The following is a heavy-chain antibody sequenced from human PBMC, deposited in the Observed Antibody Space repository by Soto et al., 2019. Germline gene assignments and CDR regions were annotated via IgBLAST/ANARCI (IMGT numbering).Heavy chain of an antibody. CDR2: INHSGST. D-gene: IGHD3-3*01. CDR3: ARGRSRMLDFWSGYPASPGGFDP. V-gene: IGHV4-34*01. J-gene: IGHJ5*02. CDR1: GGSFSGYY. Sequence: PSETLSLTCAVYGGSFSGYYWSWIRQPPGKGLEWIGEINHSGSTNYNPSLKSRVTISVDTSKNQFSLKLSSVTAADTAVYYCARGRSRMLDFWSGYPASPGGFDPWGQGTLVTVSS.